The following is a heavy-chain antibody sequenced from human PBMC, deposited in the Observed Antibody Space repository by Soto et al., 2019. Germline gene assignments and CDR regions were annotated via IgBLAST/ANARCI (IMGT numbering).Heavy chain of an antibody. CDR3: AKVGDWGSYGATLEYYYYMDV. CDR1: GFTFSSYA. V-gene: IGHV3-23*01. CDR2: ISGSGGST. D-gene: IGHD5-18*01. J-gene: IGHJ6*03. Sequence: GGSLRLSCAASGFTFSSYAMSWVRQAPGKGLEWVSAISGSGGSTYYADSVKGRFTISRDNSKNTLYLQMNSLRAEDMAVYYCAKVGDWGSYGATLEYYYYMDVWGKGTTVTVSS.